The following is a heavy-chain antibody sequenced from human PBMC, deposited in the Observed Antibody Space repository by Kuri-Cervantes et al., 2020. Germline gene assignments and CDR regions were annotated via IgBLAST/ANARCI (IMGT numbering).Heavy chain of an antibody. D-gene: IGHD3-22*01. J-gene: IGHJ4*02. V-gene: IGHV4-38-2*01. CDR2: IYHSGST. Sequence: ESLKISCAVSGYSISSGYYWGWIRQPPGKGLEWIGSIYHSGSTYYNPSLKSRVTISVDTSKNQFSLKLSSVTAADTAVYYCARGFSWLYDYWGQGTLVTVSS. CDR3: ARGFSWLYDY. CDR1: GYSISSGYY.